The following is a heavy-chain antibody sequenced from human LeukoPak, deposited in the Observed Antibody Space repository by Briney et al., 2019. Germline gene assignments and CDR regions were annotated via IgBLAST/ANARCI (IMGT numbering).Heavy chain of an antibody. J-gene: IGHJ5*02. V-gene: IGHV4-59*01. Sequence: RPSETLSLTCTVSGGSISSYYWSWIRQPPGKGLEWIGYIYYSGSTNYNPSLKSRVTISVDTSKNQFSLKPSSVTAADTAVYYCARDLGIAARPDGWFDPWGQGTLVTVSS. D-gene: IGHD6-6*01. CDR2: IYYSGST. CDR3: ARDLGIAARPDGWFDP. CDR1: GGSISSYY.